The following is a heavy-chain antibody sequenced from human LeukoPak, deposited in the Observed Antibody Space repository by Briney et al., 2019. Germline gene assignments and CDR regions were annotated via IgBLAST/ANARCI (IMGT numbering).Heavy chain of an antibody. Sequence: GESLKISCKGSGYSFTSYWIGWVRQMPGKGLEWMGIIYPGDSDTRYSPSFQGQVTISADKSISTAYLQWSSLKASDTAMYYCARLPWSSSWFPPDAFDIWGQGTMVTVSS. CDR2: IYPGDSDT. V-gene: IGHV5-51*01. D-gene: IGHD6-13*01. CDR1: GYSFTSYW. CDR3: ARLPWSSSWFPPDAFDI. J-gene: IGHJ3*02.